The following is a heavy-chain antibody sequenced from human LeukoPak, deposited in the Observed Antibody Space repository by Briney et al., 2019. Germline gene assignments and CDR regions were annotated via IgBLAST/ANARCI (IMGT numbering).Heavy chain of an antibody. Sequence: PGGSLRLSCTASGFTFGDYAMSWVRQAPGQGLEWLGCIRSKAYGGTTEYAASVKGRFTTSRDDSKRIAYLQINSPKPEDTAVYYCSYDFWSGYYPPLDYWGQGTLVTVSS. J-gene: IGHJ4*02. CDR2: IRSKAYGGTT. CDR1: GFTFGDYA. V-gene: IGHV3-49*04. CDR3: SYDFWSGYYPPLDY. D-gene: IGHD3-3*01.